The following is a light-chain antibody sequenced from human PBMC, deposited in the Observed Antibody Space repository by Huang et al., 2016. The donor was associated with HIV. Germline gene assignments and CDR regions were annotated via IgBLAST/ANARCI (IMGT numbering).Light chain of an antibody. V-gene: IGKV3-20*01. J-gene: IGKJ1*01. Sequence: EIVLTQSPGTLSLSPGERATLSCRASQSVSSGYLAWYQKRPGQAHRLLIFGVSTRATGIPDRFSGSGYGTDFTLTISRLEPEDFAVYYCQQYDSSPGTFGQGTKVEIK. CDR2: GVS. CDR3: QQYDSSPGT. CDR1: QSVSSGY.